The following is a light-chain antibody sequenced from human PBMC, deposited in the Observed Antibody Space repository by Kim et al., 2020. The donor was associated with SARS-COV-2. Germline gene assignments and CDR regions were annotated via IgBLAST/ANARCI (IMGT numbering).Light chain of an antibody. J-gene: IGLJ2*01. CDR3: QTWGTGSRGV. CDR1: SGHSSYA. Sequence: VNLTCTLSSGHSSYAIAWHQQQPEKGPRYLMKLNSDGSHSKGDGIPDRFSGSSSGAERYLTISSLQSEDEADYYCQTWGTGSRGVFGVGTQLTVL. CDR2: LNSDGSH. V-gene: IGLV4-69*01.